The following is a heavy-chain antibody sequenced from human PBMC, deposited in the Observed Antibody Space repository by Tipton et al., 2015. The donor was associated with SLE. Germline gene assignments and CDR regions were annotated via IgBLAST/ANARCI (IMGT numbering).Heavy chain of an antibody. CDR3: ARGGSDYYFDT. CDR1: VGSISSGRYY. J-gene: IGHJ4*02. V-gene: IGHV4-31*03. D-gene: IGHD3-10*01. CDR2: IYYRETT. Sequence: TLSLTCTVSVGSISSGRYYWNWIRQHTGKGLEWIGDIYYRETTSYNPSLDGGVTISVDKSRNQFSLRLTSVAAADTAIYHCARGGSDYYFDTWGQGTLVTVSS.